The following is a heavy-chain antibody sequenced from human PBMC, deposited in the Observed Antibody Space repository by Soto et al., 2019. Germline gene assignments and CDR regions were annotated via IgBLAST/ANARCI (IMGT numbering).Heavy chain of an antibody. CDR3: ARVLAAYSYGVLDPGSMDV. Sequence: QVQLVQSGAEVKKPGASVKVSCKASGYTFTSYAMHWVRQAPGQRLEWMGWINAGNGNTKYSQKFQGRVTITRDTSASTAYMELSSLRSEDTAVYYCARVLAAYSYGVLDPGSMDVWGQGTTVTVSS. CDR2: INAGNGNT. V-gene: IGHV1-3*01. D-gene: IGHD5-18*01. J-gene: IGHJ6*02. CDR1: GYTFTSYA.